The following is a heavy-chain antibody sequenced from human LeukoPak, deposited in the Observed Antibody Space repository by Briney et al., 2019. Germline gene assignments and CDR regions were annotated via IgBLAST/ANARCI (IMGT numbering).Heavy chain of an antibody. CDR2: INHSGSS. CDR3: ARSFNRVVLLYY. J-gene: IGHJ4*02. V-gene: IGHV4-34*01. CDR1: GGSFSGYY. D-gene: IGHD3-10*01. Sequence: PSETLSLTCAVYGGSFSGYYWTWIRQPPGKGLEWIGEINHSGSSNYNPSLKSRVTISVDTSKNQFSLKLSSVTAADTAVYYCARSFNRVVLLYYWGQGTLVTVSS.